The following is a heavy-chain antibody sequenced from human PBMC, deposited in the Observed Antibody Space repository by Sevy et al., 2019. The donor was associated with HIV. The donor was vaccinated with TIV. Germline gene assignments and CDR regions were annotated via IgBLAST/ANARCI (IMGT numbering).Heavy chain of an antibody. CDR3: ARDKNGHYYGLDV. CDR1: GFPVSSSY. V-gene: IGHV3-53*01. J-gene: IGHJ6*02. Sequence: GGSLRLSCAVSGFPVSSSYMNWVRQAPGKGLEWVSVFYRSNKTDYADSVKGRFTISRYNSKNTLYLQMHSLRAEDTAVYFCARDKNGHYYGLDVWGQGTTVTVSS. CDR2: FYRSNKT. D-gene: IGHD2-8*01.